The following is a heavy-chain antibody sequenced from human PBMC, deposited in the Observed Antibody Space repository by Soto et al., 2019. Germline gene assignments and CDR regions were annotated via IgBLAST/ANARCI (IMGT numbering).Heavy chain of an antibody. J-gene: IGHJ4*02. Sequence: QVQLQESGPGLVKPSGALSLTCAVSGASIRSNNWWSWVRQPPGRGLEWIGEIFHGGSTYYNPSLKTRVTISVDNSKNQCSLKLSSVTAADTAVYYCARVYSGSYSDSWGQGTLVTVSS. V-gene: IGHV4-4*02. CDR1: GASIRSNNW. CDR3: ARVYSGSYSDS. CDR2: IFHGGST. D-gene: IGHD1-26*01.